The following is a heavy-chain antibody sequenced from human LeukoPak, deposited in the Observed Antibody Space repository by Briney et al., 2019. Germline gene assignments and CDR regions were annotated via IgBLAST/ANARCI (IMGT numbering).Heavy chain of an antibody. V-gene: IGHV3-53*01. Sequence: GGSLRLSCAASGFTVSNMYMTWVRQAPGKGLEWVSLIYGDGRTSYADPVKGRCTISRDNSKNTLDLQVNSLRVEDTAVYYCARGLFLSGYLDAFDMWGQGTVVTVSS. J-gene: IGHJ3*02. CDR1: GFTVSNMY. D-gene: IGHD3-22*01. CDR3: ARGLFLSGYLDAFDM. CDR2: IYGDGRT.